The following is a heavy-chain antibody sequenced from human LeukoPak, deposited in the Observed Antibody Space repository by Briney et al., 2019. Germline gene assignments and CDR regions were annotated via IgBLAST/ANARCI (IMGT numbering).Heavy chain of an antibody. D-gene: IGHD5-24*01. V-gene: IGHV3-30*02. CDR3: AKAAKHNQRWLQSIYFDY. CDR1: GFTFSTYG. Sequence: PGGSLRLSCAASGFTFSTYGMHWVRQAPGKGLEWVAFIRYDGSNKYYADSVKGRFTISRDNSKNTLYLQMNSLRAEDTAVYYCAKAAKHNQRWLQSIYFDYWGQGTLVTVSS. J-gene: IGHJ4*02. CDR2: IRYDGSNK.